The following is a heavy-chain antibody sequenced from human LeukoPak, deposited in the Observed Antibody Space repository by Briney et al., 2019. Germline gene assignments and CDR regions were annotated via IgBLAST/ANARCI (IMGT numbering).Heavy chain of an antibody. D-gene: IGHD1-7*01. Sequence: GASVKVSCKASGYTFISYYMHWVRQAPGQGLEWMGIINPSGGSTSYAQKFQGRVTMTRDMSTSTVYMELSSLRSEDTAVYYCARVATGTTGTPNWFDPWGQGTLVTVSS. CDR2: INPSGGST. V-gene: IGHV1-46*01. CDR1: GYTFISYY. J-gene: IGHJ5*02. CDR3: ARVATGTTGTPNWFDP.